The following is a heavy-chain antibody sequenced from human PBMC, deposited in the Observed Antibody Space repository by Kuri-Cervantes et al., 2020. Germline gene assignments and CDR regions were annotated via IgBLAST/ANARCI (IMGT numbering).Heavy chain of an antibody. CDR2: IIPIFGTA. Sequence: ASVKVSCKASGYTFTSYGISWVRQAPGQGLEWMGGIIPIFGTANYAQKLQGRVTMTTDTSTSTAYMELRSLRSDDTAVYYCARVFSPAAIDYWGQGTQVTVSS. J-gene: IGHJ4*02. CDR3: ARVFSPAAIDY. CDR1: GYTFTSYG. D-gene: IGHD2-2*01. V-gene: IGHV1-18*01.